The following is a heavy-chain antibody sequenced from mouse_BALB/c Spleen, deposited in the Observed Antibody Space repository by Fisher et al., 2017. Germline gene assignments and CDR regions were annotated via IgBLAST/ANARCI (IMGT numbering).Heavy chain of an antibody. V-gene: IGHV1-42*01. CDR3: ARRYAMDY. Sequence: KFKGKATLTVDKSSSTAYMQLKSLTSEDSALYYCARRYAMDYWGQGTSVTVSS. J-gene: IGHJ4*01.